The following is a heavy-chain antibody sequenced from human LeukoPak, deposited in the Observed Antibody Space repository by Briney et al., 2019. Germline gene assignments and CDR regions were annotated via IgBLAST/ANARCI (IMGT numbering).Heavy chain of an antibody. CDR3: ARDESRHSSSWYRN. V-gene: IGHV3-7*01. D-gene: IGHD6-13*01. J-gene: IGHJ4*02. CDR1: GFTFSGYW. Sequence: GGSLRLSCAASGFTFSGYWMTWVRQAPGKGLEWVANIKQDGSEKYYVDSVKGRFIISRDNAKNSLHLQMNSLRVEDTAIYFCARDESRHSSSWYRNWGQGTLVTVSS. CDR2: IKQDGSEK.